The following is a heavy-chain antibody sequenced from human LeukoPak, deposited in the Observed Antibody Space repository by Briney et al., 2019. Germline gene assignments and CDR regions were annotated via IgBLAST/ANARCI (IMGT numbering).Heavy chain of an antibody. V-gene: IGHV3-11*04. Sequence: GGSLRLSCAASGFIFSDYYMSWIRLAPGKGLEWVSYISSGGSGIHYADAVKGRFTVSRDNAKNSMYLQMNSLRADDTAVYYCARDSKFTGYYYYMDVWGTGTTVTVSS. CDR3: ARDSKFTGYYYYMDV. CDR1: GFIFSDYY. J-gene: IGHJ6*03. CDR2: ISSGGSGI. D-gene: IGHD3-16*01.